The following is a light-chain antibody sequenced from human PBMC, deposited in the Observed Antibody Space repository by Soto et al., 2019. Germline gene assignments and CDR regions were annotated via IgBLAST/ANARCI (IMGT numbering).Light chain of an antibody. CDR2: GTS. CDR3: HQHGGSPET. CDR1: RNLSTTF. V-gene: IGKV3-20*01. Sequence: GLTQTPDTLSLPPGERATLSCGGGRNLSTTFLAWYQQKPGQAPRLLIYGTSSRASGVPDRFSGSGSGTEFILTISGLEPDDSGIYHCHQHGGSPETFGQGTKVDI. J-gene: IGKJ1*01.